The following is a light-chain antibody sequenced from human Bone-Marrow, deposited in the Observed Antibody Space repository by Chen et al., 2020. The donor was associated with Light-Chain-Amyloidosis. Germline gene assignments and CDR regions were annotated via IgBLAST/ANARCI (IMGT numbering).Light chain of an antibody. V-gene: IGLV3-21*02. CDR3: QVWDRSSDRPV. Sequence: SYVLTQPSSVSVAPGQTATIACGGNNIGSTSVDWYQQTPDQAPLLVVYDDSDRPSGIPERLSGSNSGNTATLTISRVEAGDEADYYCQVWDRSSDRPVFGGGTKLTVL. J-gene: IGLJ3*02. CDR1: NIGSTS. CDR2: DDS.